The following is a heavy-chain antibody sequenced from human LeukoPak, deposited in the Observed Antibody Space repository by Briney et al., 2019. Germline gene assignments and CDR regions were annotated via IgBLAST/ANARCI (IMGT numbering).Heavy chain of an antibody. J-gene: IGHJ4*02. D-gene: IGHD6-19*01. Sequence: SETLSLTCTVSGGSRSSYYWSWIRQPPGKGLEWIGYIYDIGSTNYNPSFKSRVTISIDTSKNQFSLNLSSVTAADTAVYYCARLQYSSGWPHFDYWGQGNLVTVSS. CDR2: IYDIGST. CDR1: GGSRSSYY. CDR3: ARLQYSSGWPHFDY. V-gene: IGHV4-59*01.